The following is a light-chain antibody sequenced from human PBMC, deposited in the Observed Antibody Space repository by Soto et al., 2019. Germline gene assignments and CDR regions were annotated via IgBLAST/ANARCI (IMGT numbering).Light chain of an antibody. CDR1: SNDVGGYNH. V-gene: IGLV2-14*01. CDR2: DVT. J-gene: IGLJ1*01. Sequence: QYVLTQPASVCGSPGQSITISCTGTSNDVGGYNHVSWYQQHPGKAPKLVIYDVTNRPSGVSDRFSGSKSGNTASLHISGLQAEDEADYYCTSYTSIFTYVFGTGTKVTVL. CDR3: TSYTSIFTYV.